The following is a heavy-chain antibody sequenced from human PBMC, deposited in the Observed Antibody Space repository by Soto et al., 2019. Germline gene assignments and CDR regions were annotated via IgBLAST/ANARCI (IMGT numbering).Heavy chain of an antibody. CDR1: GGTFSSYA. D-gene: IGHD1-26*01. J-gene: IGHJ3*02. Sequence: SVKVSCKASGGTFSSYAISWVRQAPGQGLEWMGGIITFFGTANYAQKIQGSVTITTDDSASTGYLELSSLVSEDTTVYYCAREIVGAPSAFDIWGQGTMVTVSS. CDR3: AREIVGAPSAFDI. V-gene: IGHV1-69*05. CDR2: IITFFGTA.